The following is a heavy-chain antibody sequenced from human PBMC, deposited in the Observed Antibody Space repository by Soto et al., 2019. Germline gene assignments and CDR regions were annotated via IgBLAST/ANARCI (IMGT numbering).Heavy chain of an antibody. D-gene: IGHD6-25*01. V-gene: IGHV3-15*07. J-gene: IGHJ6*02. CDR1: GFIFSNTW. CDR2: IKTKIEGGTT. CDR3: TADIPNISANYGMDV. Sequence: EEQLVESGGGLVEPGGSLRLSCAASGFIFSNTWINWVRQAPGKGLEWVGRIKTKIEGGTTNYAAPEKGRFTVSGDDSNNTVYQHMNSLRTEDTAVYYCTADIPNISANYGMDVWGQGTTVTVSS.